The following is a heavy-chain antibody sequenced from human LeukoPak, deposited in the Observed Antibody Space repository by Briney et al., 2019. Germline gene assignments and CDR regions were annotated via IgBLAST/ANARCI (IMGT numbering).Heavy chain of an antibody. CDR1: GYTFISYD. CDR2: MNPNSGNT. Sequence: ASVKVSCKASGYTFISYDINWVRQATGQGLELMGWMNPNSGNTDYAQKLQGRVTMTRNARISTAYMELSCLRSEDTAVYYCARGLRGAMVRGVNPPYYFDYWGQGTLVTVSS. J-gene: IGHJ4*02. D-gene: IGHD3-10*01. CDR3: ARGLRGAMVRGVNPPYYFDY. V-gene: IGHV1-8*01.